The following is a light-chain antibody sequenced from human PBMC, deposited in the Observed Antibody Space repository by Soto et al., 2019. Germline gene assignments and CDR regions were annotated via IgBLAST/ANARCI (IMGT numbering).Light chain of an antibody. CDR2: ASS. CDR3: QHGHTLPYT. Sequence: DIQMTQSPSSLSSSIGDRVTITCRASQNIRNYLNWYQQKPGQAPNLLIYASSSLRGGVPSRFRGSGSGTEVTLTLSSLQPEDFATYYCQHGHTLPYTFGQGKNLGI. V-gene: IGKV1-39*01. J-gene: IGKJ2*01. CDR1: QNIRNY.